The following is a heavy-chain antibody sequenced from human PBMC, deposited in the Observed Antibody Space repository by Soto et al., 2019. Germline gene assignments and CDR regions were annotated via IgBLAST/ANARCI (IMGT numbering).Heavy chain of an antibody. Sequence: GGSLRLSCAASGFTFDDYAMHWVRQAPGKGLEWVSGISWNSGSIGYADSVKGRFTISRDNAKNSLYLQMNSLRAEDTALYYCAKDNEQWDAFDIWGQGTMVTVSS. V-gene: IGHV3-9*01. CDR2: ISWNSGSI. D-gene: IGHD6-19*01. CDR3: AKDNEQWDAFDI. CDR1: GFTFDDYA. J-gene: IGHJ3*02.